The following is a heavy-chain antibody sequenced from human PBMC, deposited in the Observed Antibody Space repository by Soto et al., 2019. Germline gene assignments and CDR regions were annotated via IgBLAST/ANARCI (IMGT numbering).Heavy chain of an antibody. CDR2: IIPIFGTA. D-gene: IGHD1-20*01. CDR1: GGTFSSYA. V-gene: IGHV1-69*13. Sequence: SVKVSCKASGGTFSSYAISWVRQAPGQGLERMGGIIPIFGTANYAQKFQGRVTITADESTSTAYMELSSLRSEDTAVYYCARGGFITGTDNWFDPWGQGTLVTVSS. J-gene: IGHJ5*02. CDR3: ARGGFITGTDNWFDP.